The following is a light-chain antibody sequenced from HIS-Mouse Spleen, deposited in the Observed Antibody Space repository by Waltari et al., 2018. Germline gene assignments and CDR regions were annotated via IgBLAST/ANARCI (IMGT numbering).Light chain of an antibody. J-gene: IGKJ3*01. CDR2: DAS. Sequence: EIVLTQSPATLSLSPGERATLSCRASQSVSSYLAWYQQKPGQAPRLLIYDASNRATGIPARFSGSGSGTDFTLTFSSLEPEDFAVYYCQQRSNWPQEFTFGPGTKVDIK. V-gene: IGKV3-11*01. CDR1: QSVSSY. CDR3: QQRSNWPQEFT.